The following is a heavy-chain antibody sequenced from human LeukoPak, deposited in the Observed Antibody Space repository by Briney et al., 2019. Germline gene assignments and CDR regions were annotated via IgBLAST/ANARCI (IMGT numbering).Heavy chain of an antibody. Sequence: PSQTLSLTCSVSGGSISSGGYYWSWIRQHPGKGLEWIGYIYYSGSTYYNPSLKSRVTISVDTSKTQFSLKLSSVTAADTAVYYCARVPLDCSSTSCYPTYGMDVWGQGTTVTVSS. CDR2: IYYSGST. J-gene: IGHJ6*02. D-gene: IGHD2-2*01. CDR1: GGSISSGGYY. CDR3: ARVPLDCSSTSCYPTYGMDV. V-gene: IGHV4-31*03.